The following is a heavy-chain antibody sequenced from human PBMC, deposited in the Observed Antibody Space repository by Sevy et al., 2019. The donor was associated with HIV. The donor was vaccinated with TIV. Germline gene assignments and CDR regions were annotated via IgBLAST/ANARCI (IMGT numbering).Heavy chain of an antibody. J-gene: IGHJ6*02. CDR3: ARGTTGTTGRGYYYYGMDV. CDR1: GYTFTSYD. V-gene: IGHV1-8*01. D-gene: IGHD1-1*01. CDR2: MNPNSGNT. Sequence: ASVKVSCKASGYTFTSYDINWVRQATGQGLEWMGWMNPNSGNTGYAQKFQGRVTMTRNTSISTAYMELCSLRSEDTAVYYCARGTTGTTGRGYYYYGMDVWGQGTTVTVSS.